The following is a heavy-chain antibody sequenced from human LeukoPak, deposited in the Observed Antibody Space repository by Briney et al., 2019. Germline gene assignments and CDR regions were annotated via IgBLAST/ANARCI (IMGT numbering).Heavy chain of an antibody. Sequence: SETLSPTCTVSGGSISSYYWSWIRQPPGKGLEWIGYIYYSGSTNYNPSLKSRVTISVDTSKNQFSLKLSSVTAADTAVYYCAREVVASITIFGVQSAFDIWGQGTMVTVSS. CDR3: AREVVASITIFGVQSAFDI. CDR2: IYYSGST. J-gene: IGHJ3*02. CDR1: GGSISSYY. D-gene: IGHD3-3*01. V-gene: IGHV4-59*01.